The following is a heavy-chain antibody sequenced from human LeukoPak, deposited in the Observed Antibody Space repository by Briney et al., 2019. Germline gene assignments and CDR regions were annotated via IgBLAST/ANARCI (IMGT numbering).Heavy chain of an antibody. V-gene: IGHV3-23*01. Sequence: PGGSLRLSCAAPGFTFSTFPMSWVRQAPGKGLEWVSDISGSGGTTHYADSVKGRFTTSRDNSQNTLYLQMDSLRGEDTAVYYCARDKDLQLVGDNWGQGTLVSISS. J-gene: IGHJ4*02. CDR1: GFTFSTFP. CDR2: ISGSGGTT. CDR3: ARDKDLQLVGDN. D-gene: IGHD6-13*01.